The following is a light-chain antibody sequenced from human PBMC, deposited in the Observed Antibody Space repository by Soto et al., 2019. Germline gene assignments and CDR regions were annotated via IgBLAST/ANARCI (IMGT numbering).Light chain of an antibody. Sequence: QSVLTQPPSASGSPGQSVTISCIGTSSDVGGYSYVSWYQQHPGKAPKLMIYEVSKRPSGVPDRFSGSKSGNTASLTVSGLQAEDEADYYCSSYAASNNLGVFGGGTKVTVL. CDR2: EVS. CDR3: SSYAASNNLGV. V-gene: IGLV2-8*01. J-gene: IGLJ2*01. CDR1: SSDVGGYSY.